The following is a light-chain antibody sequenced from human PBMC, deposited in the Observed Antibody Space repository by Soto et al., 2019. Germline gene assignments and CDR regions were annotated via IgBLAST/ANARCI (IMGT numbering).Light chain of an antibody. CDR1: NSNIGSNT. J-gene: IGLJ2*01. CDR2: SNN. Sequence: QSVLTQPPSASGTPGQRVTISCSGSNSNIGSNTVNWYQQLPGTAPKLLIYSNNQRPSGVPDRFSGSKDGNSASLAISGLQSEDEADYYCAAWDDSLNGRVFGGGTKVTVL. V-gene: IGLV1-44*01. CDR3: AAWDDSLNGRV.